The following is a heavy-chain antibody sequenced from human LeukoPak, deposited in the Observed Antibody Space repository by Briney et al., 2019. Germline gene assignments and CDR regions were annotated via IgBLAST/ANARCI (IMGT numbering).Heavy chain of an antibody. CDR1: GFIFDDYA. J-gene: IGHJ3*02. CDR2: ISWNNGPI. D-gene: IGHD1-26*01. CDR3: AKDQSGSYSLDAFDI. V-gene: IGHV3-9*01. Sequence: GRSLRLSCVASGFIFDDYAMHWVRQVPGKGLEWVSGISWNNGPIGYADSVKGRFTISRDNAKNSLYLQMNSLRAGDTALYYCAKDQSGSYSLDAFDIWGQGTMVTVSS.